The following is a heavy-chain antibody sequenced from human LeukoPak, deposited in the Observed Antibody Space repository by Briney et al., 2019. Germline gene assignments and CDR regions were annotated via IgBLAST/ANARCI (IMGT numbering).Heavy chain of an antibody. Sequence: GASVKVSCKASGYSFTGYYMHWVRQAPGQGLEWMGWINPYSGGTNYAQKFRGRVTMTRDTSISTAYMELSRLRSDDTAVYYCVRDRTKYCSSTSCPLDYWGQGTLVTVSS. V-gene: IGHV1-2*02. CDR1: GYSFTGYY. CDR2: INPYSGGT. CDR3: VRDRTKYCSSTSCPLDY. D-gene: IGHD2-2*01. J-gene: IGHJ4*02.